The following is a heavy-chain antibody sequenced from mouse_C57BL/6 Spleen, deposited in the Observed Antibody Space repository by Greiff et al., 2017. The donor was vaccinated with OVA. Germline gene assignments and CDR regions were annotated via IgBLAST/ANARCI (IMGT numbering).Heavy chain of an antibody. V-gene: IGHV5-16*01. J-gene: IGHJ4*01. CDR2: INYDGSST. CDR3: AREGTAHLRGAMDY. CDR1: GFTFSDYY. Sequence: EVQLVESEGGLVQPGSSMKLSCTASGFTFSDYYMAWVRQVPEKGLEWVANINYDGSSTYYLDSLKSRFIISRDNAKNILYLQMSSLKSEDTATYYCAREGTAHLRGAMDYWGQGTSVTVSS. D-gene: IGHD3-2*02.